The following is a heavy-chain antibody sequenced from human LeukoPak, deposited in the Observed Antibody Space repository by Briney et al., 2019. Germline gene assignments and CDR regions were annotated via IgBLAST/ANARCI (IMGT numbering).Heavy chain of an antibody. J-gene: IGHJ5*02. D-gene: IGHD2-2*01. CDR3: ARVGIVVVPAAAYNWFDP. V-gene: IGHV4-39*07. Sequence: PSETLSLTCTVSGGSISSSSYYWGWIRQPPGKGLEWIGEINHSGSTNYNPSLKSRVTISVDTSKNQFSLKLSSVTAADTAVYYCARVGIVVVPAAAYNWFDPWGQGTLVTVSS. CDR2: INHSGST. CDR1: GGSISSSSYY.